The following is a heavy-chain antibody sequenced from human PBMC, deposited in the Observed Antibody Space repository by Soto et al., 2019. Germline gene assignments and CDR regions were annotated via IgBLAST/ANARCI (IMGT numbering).Heavy chain of an antibody. Sequence: GGSLRLSCAASGFTFISYAMHWVRQAPGKGLEWVAVISYDGSNKYYADSVKGRFTISRDNSKNTLYLQMNSLRAEDTAVYYCARVGGYYYYYYGMDVWGQGTTVTVSS. CDR3: ARVGGYYYYYYGMDV. CDR1: GFTFISYA. J-gene: IGHJ6*02. V-gene: IGHV3-30-3*01. D-gene: IGHD2-15*01. CDR2: ISYDGSNK.